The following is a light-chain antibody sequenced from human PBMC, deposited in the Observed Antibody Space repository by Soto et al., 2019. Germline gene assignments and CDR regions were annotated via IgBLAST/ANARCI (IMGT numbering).Light chain of an antibody. CDR1: SSNIGNNA. V-gene: IGLV1-36*01. J-gene: IGLJ2*01. CDR3: AAWDDSLNGVV. Sequence: QSALTQPPSVSDAPRQRVTISCSGSSSNIGNNAVNWYQQLPGKAPKLLIYYDDLLPSGVSDRFSGSKSGTSASLAISGLQSEDEADYYCAAWDDSLNGVVFGGGTKVTVL. CDR2: YDD.